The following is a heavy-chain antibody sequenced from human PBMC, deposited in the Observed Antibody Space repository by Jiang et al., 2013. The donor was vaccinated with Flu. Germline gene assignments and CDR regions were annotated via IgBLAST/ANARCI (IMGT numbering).Heavy chain of an antibody. CDR2: ISGSGGST. Sequence: RLSCAASGFTFSSYAMSWVRPRLQGRGVEWVSAISGSGGSTYYADSVKGRFTISRDNSKNTLYLQMNSLRAEDTAVYYCARSPRLVIMGLFDYWGQGTLVTVSS. V-gene: IGHV3-23*01. D-gene: IGHD3-9*01. J-gene: IGHJ4*02. CDR3: ARSPRLVIMGLFDY. CDR1: GFTFSSYA.